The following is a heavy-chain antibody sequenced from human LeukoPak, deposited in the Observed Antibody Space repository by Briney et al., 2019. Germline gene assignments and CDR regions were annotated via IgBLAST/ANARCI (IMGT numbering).Heavy chain of an antibody. J-gene: IGHJ4*02. Sequence: GGSLRLSCAASGFTFSSYWMHWVRQAPGKGLVWVSRINSDGSSTSYADSVKGRFTISRDNAKNTLYLQMNSLRAEDTAVYYCARAEFDDSSGYYELPDYWGQGTLVTVSS. CDR3: ARAEFDDSSGYYELPDY. CDR2: INSDGSST. V-gene: IGHV3-74*01. CDR1: GFTFSSYW. D-gene: IGHD3-22*01.